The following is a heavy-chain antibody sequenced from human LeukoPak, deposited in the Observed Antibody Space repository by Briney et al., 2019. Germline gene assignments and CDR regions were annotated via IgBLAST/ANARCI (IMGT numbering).Heavy chain of an antibody. D-gene: IGHD3-22*01. CDR1: GFTFDDYA. CDR3: AKDKGPYYYDYFDN. Sequence: PGGSLRLSCAASGFTFDDYAMHWVRQAPGKGLEWVSGISWNSGSIGYADSVKGRFTISRDNAKNSLYLQMNSLRAEDTALYYCAKDKGPYYYDYFDNWGQGTLVTVSS. V-gene: IGHV3-9*01. CDR2: ISWNSGSI. J-gene: IGHJ4*02.